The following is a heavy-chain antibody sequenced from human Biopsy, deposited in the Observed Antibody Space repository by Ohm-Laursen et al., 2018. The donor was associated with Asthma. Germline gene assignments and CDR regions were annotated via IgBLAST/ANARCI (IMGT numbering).Heavy chain of an antibody. J-gene: IGHJ4*02. Sequence: SLRLSCAASGFMFSSFGMHWVRQAPGKGLEWVAVISYDGNHKFYEDSVKGRFTISRDNSKNTLYLQMNSLRTEDTAVYYCAKRRGYSGPDNDYWGQGTLVIVSS. CDR3: AKRRGYSGPDNDY. CDR1: GFMFSSFG. D-gene: IGHD5-12*01. CDR2: ISYDGNHK. V-gene: IGHV3-30*18.